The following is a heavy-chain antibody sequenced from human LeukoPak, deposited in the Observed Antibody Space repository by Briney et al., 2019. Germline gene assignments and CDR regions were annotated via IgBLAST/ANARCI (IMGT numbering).Heavy chain of an antibody. V-gene: IGHV1-69*06. Sequence: ASVKVSCKASGYTFTGYYIHWVRQAPGQGLEWMGGIIPIFGTANYAQKFQGRVTITADKSTSTAYMELSSLRSEDTAVYYCASGYCSSTSCYWFDPWGQGTLVTVSS. J-gene: IGHJ5*02. CDR2: IIPIFGTA. CDR3: ASGYCSSTSCYWFDP. D-gene: IGHD2-2*01. CDR1: GYTFTGYY.